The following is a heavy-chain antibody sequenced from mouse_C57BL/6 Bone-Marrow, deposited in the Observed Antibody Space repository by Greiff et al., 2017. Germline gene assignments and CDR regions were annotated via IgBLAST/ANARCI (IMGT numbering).Heavy chain of an antibody. CDR2: IWWNDDK. D-gene: IGHD1-1*01. J-gene: IGHJ1*03. Sequence: QVTLKVSGPGILQPSQTLSLTCSFSGFSLSTSNMGIGWIRQPSGKGLEWLAHIWWNDDKYYNPSLKSRLTISKDTYNNQVFRKITSVDTADTATYYCAQIEFTTVVATLDDWYFDVWGTGTTVTVSS. CDR1: GFSLSTSNMG. CDR3: AQIEFTTVVATLDDWYFDV. V-gene: IGHV8-5*01.